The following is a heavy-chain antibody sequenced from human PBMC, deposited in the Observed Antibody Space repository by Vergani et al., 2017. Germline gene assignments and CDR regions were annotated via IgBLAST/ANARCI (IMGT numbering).Heavy chain of an antibody. V-gene: IGHV3-30*02. CDR2: IRYDGSNT. J-gene: IGHJ6*02. CDR1: GFTFSTYG. Sequence: QVQLVESGGGVVQPGGSLRLSCAASGFTFSTYGMHWVRQAPGKGLEWVAFIRYDGSNTCYVDSVKGRFTISRDNSENTLYLQMSGLRAEDTAVYYCAKDLSGDGSITDCHNRRYYAMDVRGQGAKVTVSS. D-gene: IGHD2-2*01. CDR3: AKDLSGDGSITDCHNRRYYAMDV.